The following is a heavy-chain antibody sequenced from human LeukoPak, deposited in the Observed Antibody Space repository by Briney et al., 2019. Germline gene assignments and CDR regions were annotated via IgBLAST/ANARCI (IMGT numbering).Heavy chain of an antibody. D-gene: IGHD2-2*01. CDR3: ARGKNHWVVVPAAMGGWFDP. Sequence: SETLSLTCAVYGGSFSGYYWSRIRQPPGKGLEWIGEINHSGSTNYNPSLKSRVTISVDTSKNQFSLKLSSVTAADTAVYYCARGKNHWVVVPAAMGGWFDPWGQGTLVTVSS. J-gene: IGHJ5*02. V-gene: IGHV4-34*01. CDR1: GGSFSGYY. CDR2: INHSGST.